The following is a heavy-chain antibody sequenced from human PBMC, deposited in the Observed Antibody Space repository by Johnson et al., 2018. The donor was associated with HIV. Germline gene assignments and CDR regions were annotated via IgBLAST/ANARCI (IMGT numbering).Heavy chain of an antibody. J-gene: IGHJ3*02. D-gene: IGHD4-17*01. CDR3: ALTDYGDYPQRVPDAFDI. CDR2: IRYDGSNK. Sequence: QVQLVESGGGVVQPGGSLRLSCAASGFTFSSYGMHWVRQAPGKGLEWVAFIRYDGSNKYYADSVKGRFTISRDNSKNTLYLQMNSLRAEDTAVYYCALTDYGDYPQRVPDAFDIWGQGTTVTVSS. V-gene: IGHV3-30*02. CDR1: GFTFSSYG.